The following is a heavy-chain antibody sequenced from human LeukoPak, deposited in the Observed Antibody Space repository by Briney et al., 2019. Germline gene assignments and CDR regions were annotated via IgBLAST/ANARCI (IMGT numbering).Heavy chain of an antibody. CDR3: ARGYSGYDR. Sequence: PSETLSLTCTVSGGSISSYYWSWIRQPPGKGLEWIGYIYYSGSTNYNPSLKSRVTISVDTSKNQYSLKLSSETAADTAVYYCARGYSGYDRCGQGTLVTVSS. D-gene: IGHD5-12*01. CDR1: GGSISSYY. V-gene: IGHV4-59*01. J-gene: IGHJ4*02. CDR2: IYYSGST.